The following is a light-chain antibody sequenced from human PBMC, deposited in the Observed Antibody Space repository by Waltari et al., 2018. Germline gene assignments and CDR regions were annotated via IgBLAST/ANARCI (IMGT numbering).Light chain of an antibody. Sequence: ELVMTQSPATLSLSPGERATLSCRASQSVSSSLAWYQQKPGQAPRLLIYGASSRATGIPDRFSGSGSGTDFTLTISSLEPEDVAVYYCLQRSNWPFTFGPGTKLDIK. CDR3: LQRSNWPFT. V-gene: IGKV3-15*01. CDR1: QSVSSS. CDR2: GAS. J-gene: IGKJ3*01.